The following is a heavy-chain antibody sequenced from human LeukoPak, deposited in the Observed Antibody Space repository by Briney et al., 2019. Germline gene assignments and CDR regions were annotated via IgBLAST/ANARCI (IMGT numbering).Heavy chain of an antibody. CDR3: ARARSHYDFWSGYYTLDY. D-gene: IGHD3-3*01. CDR2: IIPIFGTA. J-gene: IGHJ4*02. V-gene: IGHV1-69*05. CDR1: GGAFSSYA. Sequence: ASVKVSCKASGGAFSSYAISWVRQAPGQGLEWMGGIIPIFGTANYAQKFQGRVTITTDESTSTAYMELSSLRSEDTAVYYCARARSHYDFWSGYYTLDYWGQGTLVTVSS.